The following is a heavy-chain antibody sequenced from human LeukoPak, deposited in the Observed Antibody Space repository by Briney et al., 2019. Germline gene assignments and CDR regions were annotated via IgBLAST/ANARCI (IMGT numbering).Heavy chain of an antibody. D-gene: IGHD3-10*01. J-gene: IGHJ4*02. V-gene: IGHV1-24*01. CDR1: GYTLTELS. CDR2: FDPEEWET. Sequence: ASVTVSCKVSGYTLTELSMHWVRQAPGKGLEWMGGFDPEEWETLSAQMFQGRVTMTEDTSTDTAYMELSSLRSEDTAVYYCATLPTTLWFGEPKSDSWGQGSLVTV. CDR3: ATLPTTLWFGEPKSDS.